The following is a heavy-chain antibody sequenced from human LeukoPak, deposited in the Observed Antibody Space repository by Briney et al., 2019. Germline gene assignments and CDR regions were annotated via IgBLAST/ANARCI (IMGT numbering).Heavy chain of an antibody. D-gene: IGHD3-10*01. CDR1: GFTFSSYA. CDR2: ISGSGGST. V-gene: IGHV3-23*01. Sequence: PGGSLRLSCAASGFTFSSYAMSWVRQAPGKGLEWVSAISGSGGSTYYADSVKGRFTISRDNSKNTLYLQMNSLRAEDTAVYYCAKGAPYYYGSGSYYPDYWGQGTLVTVSS. CDR3: AKGAPYYYGSGSYYPDY. J-gene: IGHJ4*02.